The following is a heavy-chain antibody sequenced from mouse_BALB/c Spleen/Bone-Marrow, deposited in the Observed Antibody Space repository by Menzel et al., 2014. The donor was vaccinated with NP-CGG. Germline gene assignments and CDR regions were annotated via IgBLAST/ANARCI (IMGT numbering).Heavy chain of an antibody. CDR2: VNPYNDGT. CDR3: ARWDYRYDGVWLAY. J-gene: IGHJ3*01. CDR1: GYSFTSYV. D-gene: IGHD2-14*01. Sequence: EVQLQESGPELVKPGASVKMSCKASGYSFTSYVIQWVKQKPGQGLEWIGYVNPYNDGTNYNEKFKGKATLTSDKSSSTAYMELSSLTSEDSAVYYCARWDYRYDGVWLAYWGRGTLVTVSA. V-gene: IGHV1-14*01.